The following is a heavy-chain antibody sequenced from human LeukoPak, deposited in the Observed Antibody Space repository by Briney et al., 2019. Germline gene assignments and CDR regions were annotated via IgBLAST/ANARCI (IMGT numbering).Heavy chain of an antibody. CDR1: GGSISSYY. CDR2: IYYSGSI. V-gene: IGHV4-59*01. D-gene: IGHD5-24*01. J-gene: IGHJ5*02. CDR3: ARRRVEMLAIGESNWFDP. Sequence: SETLSLIWNVSGGSISSYYWSWIRQPPEKGLEWIGYIYYSGSINYNPSLKSRATISVDTSKNQFSLKLTSVTAADTAVYFCARRRVEMLAIGESNWFDPWGQGSQVTVSS.